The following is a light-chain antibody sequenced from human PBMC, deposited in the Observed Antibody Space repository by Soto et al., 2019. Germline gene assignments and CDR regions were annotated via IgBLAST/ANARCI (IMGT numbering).Light chain of an antibody. CDR1: SSSIGNNY. CDR3: GTWDSSLSGFV. CDR2: DNN. J-gene: IGLJ1*01. V-gene: IGLV1-51*01. Sequence: SVVTRRTSVSEAPGHEVTISCSGGSSSIGNNYVSWYQQLPGTAPKLLIYDNNKLPSGVPERFSGSKSGTSATLGIAGLQTGDEADYYCGTWDSSLSGFVFGTGTKVTVL.